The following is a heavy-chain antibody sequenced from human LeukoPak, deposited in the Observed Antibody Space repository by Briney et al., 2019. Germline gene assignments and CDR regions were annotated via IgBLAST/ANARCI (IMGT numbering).Heavy chain of an antibody. D-gene: IGHD4-23*01. CDR2: INHSGST. J-gene: IGHJ6*02. CDR1: GGSFSGYY. Sequence: SETLSLTCAVYGGSFSGYYWRWIRQPPGKGLEWIGEINHSGSTNYNPSLKSRVTISVDTSKNQFSLKLSSVTAADTAVYYCARGRGGNSIDYYGMDVWGQGTTVTVSS. V-gene: IGHV4-34*01. CDR3: ARGRGGNSIDYYGMDV.